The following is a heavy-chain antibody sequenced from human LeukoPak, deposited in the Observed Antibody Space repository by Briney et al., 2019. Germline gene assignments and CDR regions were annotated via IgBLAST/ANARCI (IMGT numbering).Heavy chain of an antibody. CDR2: INPAGSET. V-gene: IGHV3-7*01. D-gene: IGHD2-15*01. J-gene: IGHJ4*02. CDR3: ARFGYVAAVDV. CDR1: GFFFSAYW. Sequence: GGSLRLSCAASGFFFSAYWMTWVRQAPGTGLEWVANINPAGSETYYVDPVKGRFSISRDNAKNLVYLQMNSLRAEDTAVYHCARFGYVAAVDVWGQGTPVTVSS.